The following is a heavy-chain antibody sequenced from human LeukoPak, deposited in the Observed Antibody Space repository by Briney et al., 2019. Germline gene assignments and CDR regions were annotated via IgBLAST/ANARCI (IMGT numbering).Heavy chain of an antibody. Sequence: SETLSLTCTVSGGSISSYYWSWIRQPPGKGLEWIGYIYYSGSTNYNPSLKSRVTISVETSKNQFSLKLSSVTAADTAVYYCARGRSSSWYRAFDIWGQGTMVTVSS. CDR1: GGSISSYY. CDR2: IYYSGST. CDR3: ARGRSSSWYRAFDI. V-gene: IGHV4-59*01. J-gene: IGHJ3*02. D-gene: IGHD6-13*01.